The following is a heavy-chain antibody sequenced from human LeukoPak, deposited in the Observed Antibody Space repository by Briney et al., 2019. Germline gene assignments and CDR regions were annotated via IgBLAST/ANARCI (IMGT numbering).Heavy chain of an antibody. CDR3: ASLGYCSGGSCFYGIDV. Sequence: AGGSLRLSCAASGFTFSGYWMSWVRQAPGKGLEWVANIKQDGSEKYYVDSVKGRFTISRDNAKNSLYLQMNSLRAEDTAVFYCASLGYCSGGSCFYGIDVWGQGTTVIVSS. J-gene: IGHJ6*02. D-gene: IGHD2-15*01. V-gene: IGHV3-7*01. CDR1: GFTFSGYW. CDR2: IKQDGSEK.